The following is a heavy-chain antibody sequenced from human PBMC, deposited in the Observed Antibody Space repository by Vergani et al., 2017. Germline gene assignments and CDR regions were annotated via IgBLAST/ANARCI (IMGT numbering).Heavy chain of an antibody. CDR3: ARTSSPYSGYNLLYYFDY. Sequence: EVRLVESGGGVVRPGGSLRLSCAASGFTFDDYGMSWVRQAPGKGLEWVSGINWNGGSSGYADSVKGRFTISRDNAKNSLYLQMNSLRAEDTALYYCARTSSPYSGYNLLYYFDYWGQGTLVTVSS. J-gene: IGHJ4*02. CDR1: GFTFDDYG. D-gene: IGHD5-12*01. CDR2: INWNGGSS. V-gene: IGHV3-20*04.